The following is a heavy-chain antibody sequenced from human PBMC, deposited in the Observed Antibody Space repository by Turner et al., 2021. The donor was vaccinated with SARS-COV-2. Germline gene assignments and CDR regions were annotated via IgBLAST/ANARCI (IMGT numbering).Heavy chain of an antibody. Sequence: EVQLVESGGGLVKPGGYLSLSCAAYGFTFSRNSMNWVRQAPGKGLEGVSSISSSSSYIYFADSVKGRFTISRDNAKNSLYLQMNSLRAEDTAVYYCARARWHYYDSSGYYPDAFDIWGQGTMVTVSS. CDR3: ARARWHYYDSSGYYPDAFDI. CDR2: ISSSSSYI. V-gene: IGHV3-21*01. J-gene: IGHJ3*02. D-gene: IGHD3-22*01. CDR1: GFTFSRNS.